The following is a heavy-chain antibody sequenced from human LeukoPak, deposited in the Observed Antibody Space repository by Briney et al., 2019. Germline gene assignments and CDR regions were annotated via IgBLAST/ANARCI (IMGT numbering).Heavy chain of an antibody. CDR1: GGSISSYY. Sequence: PSETLSLTCTVSGGSISSYYWSWIRQPPGKGLEWIGYIYYSGSTNYNPSLKGRVTISVDTSKNQFSLKLSSVTAADTAVYYCARAAPWFDPWGQGTLVTVSS. CDR2: IYYSGST. V-gene: IGHV4-59*01. J-gene: IGHJ5*02. CDR3: ARAAPWFDP.